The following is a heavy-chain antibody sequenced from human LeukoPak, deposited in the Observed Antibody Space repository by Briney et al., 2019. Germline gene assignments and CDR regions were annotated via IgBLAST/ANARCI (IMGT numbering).Heavy chain of an antibody. D-gene: IGHD4-17*01. Sequence: GGSLRLSCAASGFTVSSNYMSWVRQAPGKGLEWVSVIYSGGSTYYADSVKGRFTISRDNSKNTLYLQMNSLRAEDTAVYYCASTGSGDYQGYYYYYMDVWGKGTTVTISS. CDR3: ASTGSGDYQGYYYYYMDV. CDR1: GFTVSSNY. J-gene: IGHJ6*03. CDR2: IYSGGST. V-gene: IGHV3-66*01.